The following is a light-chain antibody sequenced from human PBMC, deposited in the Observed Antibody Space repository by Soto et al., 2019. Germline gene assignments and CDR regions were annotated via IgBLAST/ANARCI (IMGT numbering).Light chain of an antibody. CDR2: DAS. V-gene: IGKV3-11*01. CDR3: QRRSNWPPIT. CDR1: QSISSY. J-gene: IGKJ5*01. Sequence: EIVLTQSPATLSLSPGERATLSCRASQSISSYLAWYQQKPGQAPRLLIYDASNRATGIPARFSGSGSGTDFTLTISSLEPEDCAVYYCQRRSNWPPITVGQGTRLEIK.